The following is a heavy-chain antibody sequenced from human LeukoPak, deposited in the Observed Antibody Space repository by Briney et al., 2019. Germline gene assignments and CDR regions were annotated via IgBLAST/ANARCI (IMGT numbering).Heavy chain of an antibody. V-gene: IGHV3-23*01. Sequence: GGSLRLSCAASGFTFSSFAMSWVRQAPGKGLEWVSAISGSGGSTYYADSVKGRFTISRDNSKNTLYLQMNSLRAEDTAVYYSAKDPGFMTYDYWGQGTLVTVSS. CDR2: ISGSGGST. CDR1: GFTFSSFA. J-gene: IGHJ4*02. D-gene: IGHD3-16*01. CDR3: AKDPGFMTYDY.